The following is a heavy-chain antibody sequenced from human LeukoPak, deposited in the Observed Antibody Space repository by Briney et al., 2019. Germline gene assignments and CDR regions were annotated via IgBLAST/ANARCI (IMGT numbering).Heavy chain of an antibody. V-gene: IGHV3-53*01. CDR3: ASTSIVGADTYYYYYGMDV. Sequence: GGSLRLSCAASGFTVSSNYMSWVRQAPGKGLEWVSVIYSGGSTYYADSVKGRFTISRDNSKNTLYLQMNSLRVEDTAVYYCASTSIVGADTYYYYYGMDVWGQGTTVTVSS. D-gene: IGHD1-26*01. CDR1: GFTVSSNY. J-gene: IGHJ6*02. CDR2: IYSGGST.